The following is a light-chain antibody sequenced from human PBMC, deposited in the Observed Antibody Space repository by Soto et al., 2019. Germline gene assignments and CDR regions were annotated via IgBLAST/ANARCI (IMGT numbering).Light chain of an antibody. J-gene: IGKJ1*01. CDR1: QSVSNDF. CDR2: GAS. CDR3: QQYGSSPPRT. Sequence: NMLKQSPGILSLSPGERHNLSYRAIQSVSNDFLAWYQQKPGQAPRLLIYGASTRATDVPDRFSGSGSGADFTLTISRLEPEDFAVYYCQQYGSSPPRTFGQGTKVDI. V-gene: IGKV3-20*01.